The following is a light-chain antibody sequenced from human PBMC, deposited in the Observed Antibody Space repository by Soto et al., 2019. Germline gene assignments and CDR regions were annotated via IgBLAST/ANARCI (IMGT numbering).Light chain of an antibody. J-gene: IGKJ2*01. CDR3: QQYGRFPYS. CDR2: EAS. V-gene: IGKV1-5*03. Sequence: DIEMTQSPSTLSVSVGDTVSITCRASLSISSCLAWYQQQPGKAPKLLIYEASNLKSEVPSRFSGSGSGTAFTLTINDLQPDDFATYYWQQYGRFPYSFGQGTRLEIK. CDR1: LSISSC.